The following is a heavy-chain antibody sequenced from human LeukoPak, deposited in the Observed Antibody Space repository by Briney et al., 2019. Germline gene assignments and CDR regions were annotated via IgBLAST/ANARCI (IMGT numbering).Heavy chain of an antibody. CDR2: IRSKAYGGTT. V-gene: IGHV3-49*04. J-gene: IGHJ4*02. CDR3: TRETTRSESIAVAAYRRFDY. D-gene: IGHD6-19*01. Sequence: PGRSLRLSCTASGFTFGDYAMSWVRQAPGKGLEWVGFIRSKAYGGTTEYAASVKGRFTISRDDSKSIAYLQMNSLKTEDTAVYYCTRETTRSESIAVAAYRRFDYWGQGTLVTVSS. CDR1: GFTFGDYA.